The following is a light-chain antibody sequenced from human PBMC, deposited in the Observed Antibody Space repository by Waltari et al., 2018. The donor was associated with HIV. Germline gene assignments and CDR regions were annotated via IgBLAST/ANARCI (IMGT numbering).Light chain of an antibody. CDR1: SSDVGGYNY. CDR3: SSYTSSSNWV. J-gene: IGLJ3*02. CDR2: EVS. V-gene: IGLV2-14*01. Sequence: QSALTQPASVSGSPGQSITISCTGTSSDVGGYNYVSWYQQHPGKAPKLMFYEVSNRPSCVSNRFSGSKSGNTASLTISGLQAEDEADYYCSSYTSSSNWVFGGGTKLTVL.